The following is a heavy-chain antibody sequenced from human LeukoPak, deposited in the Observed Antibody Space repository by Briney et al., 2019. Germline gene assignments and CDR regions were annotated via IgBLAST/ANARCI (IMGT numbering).Heavy chain of an antibody. CDR2: ISYDGSNK. Sequence: GRSLRLSCAASGFTFSSYGMHWVRQAPGKGLEWVAVISYDGSNKYYADSVKGRFTISRDNSKNTLYLQMNSLRAEDTAVYYCNWFGELFDYWGQGTLVTVSS. CDR3: NWFGELFDY. D-gene: IGHD3-10*01. V-gene: IGHV3-30*03. CDR1: GFTFSSYG. J-gene: IGHJ4*02.